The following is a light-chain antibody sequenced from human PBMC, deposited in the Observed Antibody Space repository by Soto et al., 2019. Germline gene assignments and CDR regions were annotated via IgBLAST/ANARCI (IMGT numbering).Light chain of an antibody. J-gene: IGKJ4*01. CDR2: AAS. CDR3: QQSYTTPS. V-gene: IGKV1-39*01. CDR1: HSISNS. Sequence: DITMTQSPSSLSASVGDRVTITCRASHSISNSLNWYQQRPGRAPKVLIYAASNLQSGVPSRFSGSGSGTDFTLTINTLQTEDFATYSCQQSYTTPSFGGGTKVEIK.